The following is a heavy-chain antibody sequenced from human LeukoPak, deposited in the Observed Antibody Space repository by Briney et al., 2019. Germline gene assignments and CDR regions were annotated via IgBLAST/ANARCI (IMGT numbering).Heavy chain of an antibody. CDR2: IYTSGST. Sequence: SETLSLTCTVSGGSISSGSYYWSWIRQPAGKGLEWIGRIYTSGSTNYNPSLKSRVTMSVDTSKNQFSLKLSSGTAADTAVYYCASSQVDTAMVFGYWGQGTLVTVSS. CDR3: ASSQVDTAMVFGY. J-gene: IGHJ4*02. CDR1: GGSISSGSYY. V-gene: IGHV4-61*02. D-gene: IGHD5-18*01.